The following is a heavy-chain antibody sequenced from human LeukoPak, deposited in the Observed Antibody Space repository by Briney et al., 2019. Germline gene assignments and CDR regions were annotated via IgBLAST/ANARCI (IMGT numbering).Heavy chain of an antibody. CDR3: AKESTVMVSFSFAY. V-gene: IGHV3-23*01. D-gene: IGHD5-18*01. J-gene: IGHJ4*02. CDR2: ISGSGGST. Sequence: GGSLRLSCAASGFTFSSYAMSWVRQAPGKGLEWVSTISGSGGSTYYADSVKGRFTISRDNSKNTLYMQMSSLRAEDTAVYYCAKESTVMVSFSFAYWGQGTLVTVSS. CDR1: GFTFSSYA.